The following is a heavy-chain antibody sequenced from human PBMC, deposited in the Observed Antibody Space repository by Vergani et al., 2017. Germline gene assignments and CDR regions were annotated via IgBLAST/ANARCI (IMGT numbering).Heavy chain of an antibody. V-gene: IGHV3-23*01. Sequence: EVQLLESGGGLVQPGGSLRLSCEASGFSFPGYAMSWVRQAPGKGLEWVSSVSGSSATPYYADSVKGRFIISSDNSKNTLHLQMNSLRADDTAVYYCTKGSRGYTGYFFDYWVQGTLATVSA. D-gene: IGHD5-18*01. CDR1: GFSFPGYA. J-gene: IGHJ4*02. CDR2: VSGSSATP. CDR3: TKGSRGYTGYFFDY.